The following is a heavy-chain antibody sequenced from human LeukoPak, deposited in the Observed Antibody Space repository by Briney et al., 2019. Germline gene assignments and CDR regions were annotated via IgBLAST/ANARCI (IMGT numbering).Heavy chain of an antibody. V-gene: IGHV3-7*01. J-gene: IGHJ4*02. CDR1: GFTFSTHW. CDR2: IKQDGNKK. D-gene: IGHD1-26*01. Sequence: PGGSLRLSCAASGFTFSTHWMSWVRQAPGKGLEWVANIKQDGNKKYYADSVKGRFTISRDKSKNSLYLQMNSLRVEDTAVYYCASRIVGTPDYFDYWGQGTLVTVSS. CDR3: ASRIVGTPDYFDY.